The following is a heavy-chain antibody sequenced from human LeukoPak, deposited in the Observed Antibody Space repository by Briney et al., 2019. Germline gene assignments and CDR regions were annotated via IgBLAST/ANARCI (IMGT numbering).Heavy chain of an antibody. CDR3: ATWDDYGAKFD. J-gene: IGHJ4*02. CDR2: ISSSGSTI. CDR1: GSTFSSYE. Sequence: RGSLRLSCAASGSTFSSYEMNWVRQAPGKGLEWVSYISSSGSTIYYADSVKGRFTISGDNAKNSLYLQMNSLRAEDTAVYYCATWDDYGAKFDWGQGTLVTVSS. D-gene: IGHD4-17*01. V-gene: IGHV3-48*03.